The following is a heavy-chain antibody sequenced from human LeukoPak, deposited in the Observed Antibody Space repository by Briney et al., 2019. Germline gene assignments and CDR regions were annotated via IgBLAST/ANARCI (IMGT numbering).Heavy chain of an antibody. D-gene: IGHD6-6*01. J-gene: IGHJ4*02. CDR3: ARTVVAARLLDY. CDR1: GYSISSGYY. V-gene: IGHV4-38-2*02. Sequence: SETLSLTCTVSGYSISSGYYWGWIRQPPGKGLGWIGYIYHSGSTYYNPSLKSRVTISVDRSKNQFSLKLSSVTAADTAVYYCARTVVAARLLDYWGQGTLVTVSS. CDR2: IYHSGST.